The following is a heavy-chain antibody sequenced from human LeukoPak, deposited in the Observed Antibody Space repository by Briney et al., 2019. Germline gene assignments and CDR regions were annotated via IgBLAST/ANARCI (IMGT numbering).Heavy chain of an antibody. CDR3: AKDRPGLVIRYYFDY. D-gene: IGHD3/OR15-3a*01. J-gene: IGHJ4*02. V-gene: IGHV3-23*01. CDR1: GFTFSSYA. CDR2: ISGSGGST. Sequence: GGSLRLSCAASGFTFSSYAMRWVRRAPGKGLEWVSAISGSGGSTYYAASVKGRFTISRDNSKNTLYLQMNSLRAEDTAVYYCAKDRPGLVIRYYFDYWGQGTLVTVSS.